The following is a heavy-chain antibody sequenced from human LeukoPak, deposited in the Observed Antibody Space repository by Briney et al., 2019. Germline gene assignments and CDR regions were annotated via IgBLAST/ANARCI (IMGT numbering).Heavy chain of an antibody. V-gene: IGHV3-30*18. J-gene: IGHJ4*02. D-gene: IGHD3-10*01. CDR3: AKDRESSYGLLWFGELLCDIDY. CDR2: ISYDGSNK. Sequence: SGGSLRLSCAASGFTFSSYGMHWVRQAPGKGLEWVAVISYDGSNKYYADSVKGRFTISRDNPKNTLYLQMNSLRAEDTAVYYCAKDRESSYGLLWFGELLCDIDYWGQGTLVTVSS. CDR1: GFTFSSYG.